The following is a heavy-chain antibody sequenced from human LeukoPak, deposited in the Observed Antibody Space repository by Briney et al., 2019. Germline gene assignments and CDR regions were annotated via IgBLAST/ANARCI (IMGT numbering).Heavy chain of an antibody. CDR2: INPNSGGT. V-gene: IGHV1-2*02. CDR3: VRPPDGDQTDY. J-gene: IGHJ4*02. CDR1: GYTFTGYY. Sequence: ASVKVSCKASGYTFTGYYMHWVRRAPGQGLEWMGWINPNSGGTNYAQKFQGRVTMTRDTYISTAYMELSRLRSDDTAVYYCVRPPDGDQTDYWGQGTLVTVSS. D-gene: IGHD5-24*01.